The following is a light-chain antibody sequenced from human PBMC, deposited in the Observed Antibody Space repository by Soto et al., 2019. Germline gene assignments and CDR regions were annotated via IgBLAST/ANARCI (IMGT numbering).Light chain of an antibody. CDR1: PSIGSY. V-gene: IGKV1-39*01. J-gene: IGKJ2*01. CDR3: QQNYDVPYT. Sequence: PLTQSPPLLSASVGDRVTITCRASPSIGSYLNWYQHKPGEAPKLLIFAADTLESGVPSRFSGSGFNKEFTLTVNSLQPEDFATYYCQQNYDVPYTFGQGTRVEIK. CDR2: AAD.